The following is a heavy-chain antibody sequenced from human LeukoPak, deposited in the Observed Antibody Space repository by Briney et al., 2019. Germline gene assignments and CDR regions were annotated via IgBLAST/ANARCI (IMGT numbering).Heavy chain of an antibody. D-gene: IGHD3-10*01. CDR2: IYQSGST. J-gene: IGHJ6*02. V-gene: IGHV4-30-2*01. CDR3: ARGISNYYGMDV. Sequence: PSETLSLTCAVSGGSLSSGGHSWSWLRQPPGKGLEWLGYIYQSGSTYYNPSLKSRVTISVDRSKNQFSLELSSVTAADAAVYYCARGISNYYGMDVWGQGATVTVSS. CDR1: GGSLSSGGHS.